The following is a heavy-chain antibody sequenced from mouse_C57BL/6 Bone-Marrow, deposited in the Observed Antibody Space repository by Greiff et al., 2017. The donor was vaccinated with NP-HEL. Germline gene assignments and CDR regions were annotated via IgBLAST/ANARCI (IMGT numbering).Heavy chain of an antibody. J-gene: IGHJ3*01. D-gene: IGHD2-3*01. Sequence: EVQLQQSGPELVKPGASVKISCKASGYTFTDYYMNWVKQSHGKSLEWIGDINPNNGGTSYNQKFKGKATLTVDKSSSTAYMELRSLTSEDSAVYYCARRGGYYVFRFAYWGQGTLVTVSA. V-gene: IGHV1-26*01. CDR3: ARRGGYYVFRFAY. CDR2: INPNNGGT. CDR1: GYTFTDYY.